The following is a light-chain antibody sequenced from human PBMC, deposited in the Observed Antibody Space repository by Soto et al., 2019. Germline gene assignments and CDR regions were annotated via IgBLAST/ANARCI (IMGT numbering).Light chain of an antibody. Sequence: QAVVTQPPSASGTPGQRVTISCSGSSSNIGSNTVNWYQQLPGTAPKLLIYSNNQRPSGVPDRFSGSQSGTSASLAISGLQSEDEADYYCAAYDDSLNGPGVVFGGGTKVTVL. CDR2: SNN. V-gene: IGLV1-44*01. CDR3: AAYDDSLNGPGVV. CDR1: SSNIGSNT. J-gene: IGLJ2*01.